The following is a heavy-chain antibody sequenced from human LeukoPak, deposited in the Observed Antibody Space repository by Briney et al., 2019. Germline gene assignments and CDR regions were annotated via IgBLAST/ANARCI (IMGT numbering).Heavy chain of an antibody. CDR2: INSDGRST. V-gene: IGHV3-74*01. D-gene: IGHD3-22*01. Sequence: GVSLRLSCAASGFTFSTYGMLWVRPAQGKGLVWVSRINSDGRSTSYADSVKGRFTIARDITKTTLYLQMNRLRAEDTAVYYCARSRATYYDRSGHAFDIWGQGTMVTVSS. CDR1: GFTFSTYG. J-gene: IGHJ3*02. CDR3: ARSRATYYDRSGHAFDI.